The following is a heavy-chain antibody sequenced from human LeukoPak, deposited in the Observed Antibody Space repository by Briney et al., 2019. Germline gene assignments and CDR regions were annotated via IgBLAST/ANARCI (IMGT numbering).Heavy chain of an antibody. Sequence: PGGSLRLSCAASGYTFSSYSMNWVRQAPGKGLEWVSSISSSSSYIYYADSVKGRFTISRDNAKNSLYLQMNSLRAEDTAVYYCARDSRNYGDYSFDIWGQGTLVTVSS. CDR3: ARDSRNYGDYSFDI. CDR2: ISSSSSYI. V-gene: IGHV3-21*01. J-gene: IGHJ3*02. CDR1: GYTFSSYS. D-gene: IGHD4-17*01.